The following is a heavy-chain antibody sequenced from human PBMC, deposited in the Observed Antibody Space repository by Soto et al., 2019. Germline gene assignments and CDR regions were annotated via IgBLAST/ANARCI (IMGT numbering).Heavy chain of an antibody. V-gene: IGHV3-48*04. CDR3: ARDGGYARVYYYGMDV. CDR2: ISSSSSTI. Sequence: GGSLRLSCAASGFTFSSYSMNWVRQAPGKGLEWVSYISSSSSTIYYADSVKGRFTISRDNAKNSLYLQMNSLRAEDTAVYYCARDGGYARVYYYGMDVWGQGTTVTVSS. D-gene: IGHD5-12*01. J-gene: IGHJ6*02. CDR1: GFTFSSYS.